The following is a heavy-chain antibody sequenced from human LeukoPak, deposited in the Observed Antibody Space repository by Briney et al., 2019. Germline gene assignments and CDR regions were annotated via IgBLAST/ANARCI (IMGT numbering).Heavy chain of an antibody. CDR1: GGTFSSYA. CDR2: IIPIFGTA. CDR3: ASYYYDSSGYYYYFDY. J-gene: IGHJ4*02. V-gene: IGHV1-69*13. Sequence: SVNVSCKASGGTFSSYAISWVRQAPGQGLEWMGGIIPIFGTANYAQKFQGRVTITADESTSTAYMELSSLRSEDTAVYYCASYYYDSSGYYYYFDYWGQGTLVTVSS. D-gene: IGHD3-22*01.